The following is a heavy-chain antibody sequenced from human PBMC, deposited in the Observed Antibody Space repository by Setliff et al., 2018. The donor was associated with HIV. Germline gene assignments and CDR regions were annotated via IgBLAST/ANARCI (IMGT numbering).Heavy chain of an antibody. V-gene: IGHV4-34*01. CDR3: ARESPSSSWFYFDF. J-gene: IGHJ4*02. D-gene: IGHD6-13*01. CDR2: ITHSGRS. Sequence: SETLSLTCAVHGGSFSDYYWSWIRQPPGKGLEWIGEITHSGRSNYSPSLKSRVTVSVDTSKNQFSLKLGSVTAADTAVYYCARESPSSSWFYFDFWGQGTLVTVSS. CDR1: GGSFSDYY.